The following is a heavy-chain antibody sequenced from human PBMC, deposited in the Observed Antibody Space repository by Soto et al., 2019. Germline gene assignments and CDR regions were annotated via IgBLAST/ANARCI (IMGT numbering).Heavy chain of an antibody. Sequence: GGSLRLSCAASGFTFSSYGMHWVRQAPGKGLEWVAVISYDGSNKYYADSLKGRFTISRDNSKNTLYLQMNSLRAEDTAVYYCAKERLGYCSSTSCSNQNAFDIWGQGTMVTVSS. D-gene: IGHD2-2*01. CDR3: AKERLGYCSSTSCSNQNAFDI. V-gene: IGHV3-30*18. CDR1: GFTFSSYG. CDR2: ISYDGSNK. J-gene: IGHJ3*02.